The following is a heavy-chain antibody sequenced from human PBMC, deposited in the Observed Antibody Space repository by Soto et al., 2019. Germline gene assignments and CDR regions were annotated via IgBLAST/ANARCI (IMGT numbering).Heavy chain of an antibody. D-gene: IGHD2-15*01. Sequence: QVQLVESGGGVVQPGRSLRLSCAASGFTFSSYGMHWVRQAPGKGLEWVAVISYDGSNKYYADSVKGRFTISRDNSKNTLYLQMNSLRAEDTAVYYCVKDQKGGYCSGGSRYLFYYWGQGTLLTVSS. V-gene: IGHV3-30*18. J-gene: IGHJ4*02. CDR2: ISYDGSNK. CDR1: GFTFSSYG. CDR3: VKDQKGGYCSGGSRYLFYY.